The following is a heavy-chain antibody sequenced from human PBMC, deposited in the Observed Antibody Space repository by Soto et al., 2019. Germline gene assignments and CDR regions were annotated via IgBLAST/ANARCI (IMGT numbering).Heavy chain of an antibody. CDR1: GFSFSEYY. Sequence: GGSLRLSCAASGFSFSEYYMTWIRQAPGKGLEWLSYISNTSRTIYYAESVKGRFTISRDNAANLLYLQMKSLRAEDTAVYYCVRRDFGDYADSFHPWGRGTLVTVSS. CDR2: ISNTSRTI. CDR3: VRRDFGDYADSFHP. J-gene: IGHJ4*03. V-gene: IGHV3-11*01. D-gene: IGHD4-17*01.